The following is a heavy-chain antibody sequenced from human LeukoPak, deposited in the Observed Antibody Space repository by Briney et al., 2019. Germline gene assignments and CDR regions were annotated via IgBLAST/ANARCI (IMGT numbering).Heavy chain of an antibody. Sequence: RSSETLSLSCTVSGGSISSSSYYWGWIRQPPGKGMEWIGSIYYSGSTYYNPSLKSRVTISVDTSKNQFSLKLSSVTAADTAVYYCARVGISSGYVGFLYYYYMDVWGKGTTVTVSS. CDR3: ARVGISSGYVGFLYYYYMDV. CDR2: IYYSGST. D-gene: IGHD3-22*01. J-gene: IGHJ6*03. V-gene: IGHV4-39*07. CDR1: GGSISSSSYY.